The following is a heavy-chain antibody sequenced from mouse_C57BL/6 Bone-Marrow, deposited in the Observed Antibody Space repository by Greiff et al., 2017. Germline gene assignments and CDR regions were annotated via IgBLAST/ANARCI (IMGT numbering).Heavy chain of an antibody. D-gene: IGHD1-1*01. Sequence: VQLQQPVAELVKPGASVKLSCKASGYTFTSYWMQWVKQRPGQGLEWIGEIDPSDSYTNYNQKFKGKATLTVDTSSSTAYMQLSSLTSEDSAVYYCARGGVITRDWGQGTLVTVSA. CDR1: GYTFTSYW. V-gene: IGHV1-50*01. CDR2: IDPSDSYT. J-gene: IGHJ3*01. CDR3: ARGGVITRD.